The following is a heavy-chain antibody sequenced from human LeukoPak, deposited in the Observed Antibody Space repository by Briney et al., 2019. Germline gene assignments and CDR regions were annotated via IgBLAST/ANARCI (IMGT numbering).Heavy chain of an antibody. CDR2: ISYDGSNK. CDR3: AKDLTSIVVGATGLGY. CDR1: GFTFSSYG. Sequence: GGSLRLSCAASGFTFSSYGMHWVRQAPGKGLEWVAVISYDGSNKYYADSVKGRFTISRDNSKNTLYLQMNSLRAEDTAVYYGAKDLTSIVVGATGLGYWGQGTLVTVSS. V-gene: IGHV3-30*18. J-gene: IGHJ4*02. D-gene: IGHD1-26*01.